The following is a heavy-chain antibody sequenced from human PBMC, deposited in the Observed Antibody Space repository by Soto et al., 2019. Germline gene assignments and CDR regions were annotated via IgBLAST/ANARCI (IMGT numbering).Heavy chain of an antibody. CDR2: IYTSGST. D-gene: IGHD4-17*01. J-gene: IGHJ4*02. V-gene: IGHV4-4*07. CDR1: GGSISSYY. CDR3: ARERANFGDLDY. Sequence: QVRLQESGPRLVKPSETLSLTCTVSGGSISSYYWTWIRQPAGKGLEWIGRIYTSGSTNYNPSLKRRVTMSVDTSKRQFSLKLSSVTAADTALYYCARERANFGDLDYWGQGALVTVSS.